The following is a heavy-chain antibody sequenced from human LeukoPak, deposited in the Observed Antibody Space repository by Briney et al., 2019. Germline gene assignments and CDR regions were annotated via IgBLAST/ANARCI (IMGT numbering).Heavy chain of an antibody. J-gene: IGHJ4*02. Sequence: SETLSLTCTVSGGSISSYYWSWIRQPPGKGLEWIGYIYTSGSTNYNPSLKSRVTISVDTSKNQFSLKLSSVTAADTAVYYCARQYSSSWSFDYWGQGTLVTVPS. CDR3: ARQYSSSWSFDY. D-gene: IGHD6-13*01. V-gene: IGHV4-4*09. CDR2: IYTSGST. CDR1: GGSISSYY.